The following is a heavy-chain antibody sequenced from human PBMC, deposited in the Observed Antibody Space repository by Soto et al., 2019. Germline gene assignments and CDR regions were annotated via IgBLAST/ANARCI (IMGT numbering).Heavy chain of an antibody. Sequence: GGSLRLSCAASGFTFSSYAMSWVRQAPGKGLEWVSAISGSGGSTYYADSVKGRFTISRDNSKNTLYLQMNSLRAEDTAVYYCASLYYDFWSGSNWFDPWGQGTLVTVSS. CDR2: ISGSGGST. J-gene: IGHJ5*02. CDR1: GFTFSSYA. D-gene: IGHD3-3*01. CDR3: ASLYYDFWSGSNWFDP. V-gene: IGHV3-23*01.